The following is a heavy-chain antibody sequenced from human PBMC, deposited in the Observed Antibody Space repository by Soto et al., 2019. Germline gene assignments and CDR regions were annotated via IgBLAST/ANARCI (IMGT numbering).Heavy chain of an antibody. CDR1: GFTFSSYA. V-gene: IGHV3-64*01. Sequence: GGSLRLSCAASGFTFSSYAMHWVRQAPGKGLEYVSAISSNGGSTYYANSVKGRFTISRDNSKNTLYLQMGSLRAEDMAVYYCARGVVTTYANWFDPWGQGTLVTVSS. D-gene: IGHD2-21*02. J-gene: IGHJ5*02. CDR3: ARGVVTTYANWFDP. CDR2: ISSNGGST.